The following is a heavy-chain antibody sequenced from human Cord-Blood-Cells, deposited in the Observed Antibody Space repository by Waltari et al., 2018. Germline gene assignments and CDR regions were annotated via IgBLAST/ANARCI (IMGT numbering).Heavy chain of an antibody. CDR1: GGSFSGYY. CDR2: INQSGST. Sequence: QVQLQQWGAGLLKPSETLSLTCAVYGGSFSGYYWSWIRQPPGKGLEWIGEINQSGSTNYNPSLKSRVTISVDTSKNQCSLKLSSVTAADTAVYYCARLFLDTAMVTDYYYGMDVWGQGTTVTVSS. D-gene: IGHD5-18*01. CDR3: ARLFLDTAMVTDYYYGMDV. J-gene: IGHJ6*02. V-gene: IGHV4-34*01.